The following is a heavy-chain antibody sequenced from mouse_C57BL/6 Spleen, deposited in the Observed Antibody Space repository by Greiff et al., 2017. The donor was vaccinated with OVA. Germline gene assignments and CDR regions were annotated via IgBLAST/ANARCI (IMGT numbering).Heavy chain of an antibody. J-gene: IGHJ4*01. V-gene: IGHV5-6*01. CDR1: GFTFSSYG. CDR2: ISSGGSYT. Sequence: EVQLVESGGDLVKPGGSLKLSCAASGFTFSSYGMSWVRQTPEKRLEWVATISSGGSYTYYTDSVKGRFTISRDNAKNTLYLQMSSLKSEDTAMYYCAGRRDDYAMDYWGQGASVTVSS. CDR3: AGRRDDYAMDY.